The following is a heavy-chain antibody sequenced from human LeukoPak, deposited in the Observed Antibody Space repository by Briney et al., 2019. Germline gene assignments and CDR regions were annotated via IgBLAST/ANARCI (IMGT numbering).Heavy chain of an antibody. D-gene: IGHD3-10*01. V-gene: IGHV1-2*02. CDR1: GYTFTGYY. CDR3: ATRGVSAPPGPYCYYGMVV. Sequence: ASVKVSCKASGYTFTGYYMHWVRQAPGQGLEWMGWINPNSGGTNYAQKFQGRVTMTRDTSISTAYMELSRLRSDDTAVYYCATRGVSAPPGPYCYYGMVVWRQATTVSVSS. CDR2: INPNSGGT. J-gene: IGHJ6*01.